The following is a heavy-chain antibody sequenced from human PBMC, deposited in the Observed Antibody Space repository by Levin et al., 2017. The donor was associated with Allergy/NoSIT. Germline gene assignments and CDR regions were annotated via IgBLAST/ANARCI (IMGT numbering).Heavy chain of an antibody. Sequence: GESLKISCAASGFTFSSYSMNWVRQAPGKGLEWVSYISSSSSTIYYADSVKGRFTISRDNAKNSLYLQMNSLRAEDTAVYYCARPLGGGRKYYFDYWGQGTLVTVSS. V-gene: IGHV3-48*01. J-gene: IGHJ4*02. CDR2: ISSSSSTI. CDR1: GFTFSSYS. D-gene: IGHD3-16*01. CDR3: ARPLGGGRKYYFDY.